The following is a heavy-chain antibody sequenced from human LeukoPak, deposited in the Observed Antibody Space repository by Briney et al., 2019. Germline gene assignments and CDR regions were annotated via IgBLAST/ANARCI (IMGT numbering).Heavy chain of an antibody. D-gene: IGHD4-23*01. CDR1: GGSISSSSYY. CDR2: IYYSGST. J-gene: IGHJ4*02. Sequence: PSETLSLTCTVSGGSISSSSYYWGWIRQPPGKGLEWIGSIYYSGSTYYNPSLKSRVTISVDTSKNQFSLKLSSVTAADTAVYYCARHSTVVTPGFDYWGQGTLVTVSS. V-gene: IGHV4-39*01. CDR3: ARHSTVVTPGFDY.